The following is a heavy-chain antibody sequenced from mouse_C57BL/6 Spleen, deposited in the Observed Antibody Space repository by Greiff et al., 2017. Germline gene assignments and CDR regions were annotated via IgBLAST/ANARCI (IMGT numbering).Heavy chain of an antibody. D-gene: IGHD1-1*01. CDR3: AREDYGSSQSYWYFDV. CDR1: GFSLTSYA. Sequence: VQLVESGPGLVAPSQSLSITCTVSGFSLTSYAISWVRQPPGKGLEWLGVIWTGGGTNYNSALKSRLSISKYNSKSQVFLKMNSLQTDDTARYYCAREDYGSSQSYWYFDVWGTGTTVTVSS. CDR2: IWTGGGT. J-gene: IGHJ1*03. V-gene: IGHV2-9-1*01.